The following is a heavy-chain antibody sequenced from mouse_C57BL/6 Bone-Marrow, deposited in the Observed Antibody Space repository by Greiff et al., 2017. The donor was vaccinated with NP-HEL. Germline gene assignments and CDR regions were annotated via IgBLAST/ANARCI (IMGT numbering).Heavy chain of an antibody. D-gene: IGHD1-1*01. CDR2: INPNNGGT. V-gene: IGHV1-22*01. J-gene: IGHJ3*01. CDR3: ARNYGRAWFAY. CDR1: GYTFTDYN. Sequence: EVKLVESGPELVKPGASVKMSCKASGYTFTDYNMHWVKQSHGKSLEWIGYINPNNGGTSYNQKFKGKATLTVNKSSSTAYMELRSLTSEDSAVYYCARNYGRAWFAYWGQGTLVTVSA.